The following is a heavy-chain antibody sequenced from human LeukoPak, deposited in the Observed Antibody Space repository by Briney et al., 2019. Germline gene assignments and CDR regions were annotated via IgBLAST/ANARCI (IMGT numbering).Heavy chain of an antibody. J-gene: IGHJ4*02. CDR3: ATYDILTGYSAY. CDR1: GYSFTSYW. V-gene: IGHV5-10-1*01. Sequence: GESLKISCKGSGYSFTSYWISWVRQMPGKGLEWMGRIDPSDSYTNYSPSFQGHVTISADKSISTAYLQWSSLKASDTAMYCCATYDILTGYSAYWGQGTLVTVSS. D-gene: IGHD3-9*01. CDR2: IDPSDSYT.